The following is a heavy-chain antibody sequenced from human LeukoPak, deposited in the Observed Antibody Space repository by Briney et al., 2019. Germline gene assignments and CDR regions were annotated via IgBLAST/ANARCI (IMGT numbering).Heavy chain of an antibody. D-gene: IGHD3-22*01. V-gene: IGHV3-33*08. CDR1: GFSVSSNH. CDR2: IWYDGNNK. Sequence: GGSLRLSCAASGFSVSSNHMSWVRQAPGKGLEWVAVIWYDGNNKYYADSVKGRFTISRDNSKNTLYLQMNSLRAEDTAVYYCARAFTSTGYYYVEYWGQGTLVTVSS. J-gene: IGHJ4*02. CDR3: ARAFTSTGYYYVEY.